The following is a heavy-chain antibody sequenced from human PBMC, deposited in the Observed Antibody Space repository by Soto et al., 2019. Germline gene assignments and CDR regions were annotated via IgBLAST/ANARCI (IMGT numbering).Heavy chain of an antibody. D-gene: IGHD5-12*01. V-gene: IGHV5-51*01. CDR3: ARVPIVATLDGHDAFDI. J-gene: IGHJ3*02. CDR1: GYSCTSYW. CDR2: IYPGDSDT. Sequence: GESLKISCKGSGYSCTSYWIGWMRQMPGKGLEWMGIIYPGDSDTRYSPSFQGQVTISADKSISTAYLQWSSLKASDTAMYYCARVPIVATLDGHDAFDIWGQGTMVTVSS.